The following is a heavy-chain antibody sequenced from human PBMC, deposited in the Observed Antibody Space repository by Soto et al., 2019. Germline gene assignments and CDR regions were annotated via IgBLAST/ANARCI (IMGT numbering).Heavy chain of an antibody. Sequence: PSETLSLTCTVSGGSISSGGYYWSWIRQHPGEGLEWIGYIYYTGSTYYNPSLKSRVTISVDTSKNQFSLKLSSVTAADTAVYYCATNCITTSCYLGLDVWGQGTTVTVSS. D-gene: IGHD2-2*01. CDR2: IYYTGST. J-gene: IGHJ6*02. CDR1: GGSISSGGYY. V-gene: IGHV4-31*03. CDR3: ATNCITTSCYLGLDV.